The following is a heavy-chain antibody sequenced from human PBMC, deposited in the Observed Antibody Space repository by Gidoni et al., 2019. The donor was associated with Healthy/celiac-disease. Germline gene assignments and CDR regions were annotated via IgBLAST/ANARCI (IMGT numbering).Heavy chain of an antibody. J-gene: IGHJ4*02. CDR2: INHSGST. CDR1: GGSFSGYY. V-gene: IGHV4-34*01. Sequence: QVQLQQWGAGLLKPSETLSLTCAVYGGSFSGYYWSWIRQPPGKGMEWIGEINHSGSTNYNPSLKSRVTISVDTSKNQFSLKLSSVTAAETAVYYCARMSIAARHSDYWGQGTLVTVSS. CDR3: ARMSIAARHSDY. D-gene: IGHD6-6*01.